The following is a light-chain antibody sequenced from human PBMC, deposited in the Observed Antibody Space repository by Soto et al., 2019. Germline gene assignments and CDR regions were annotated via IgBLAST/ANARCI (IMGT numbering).Light chain of an antibody. CDR2: DVS. CDR1: SSDVGGYNY. V-gene: IGLV2-14*01. Sequence: QSALTQPASVSGSPGQSITISCTGTSSDVGGYNYVSWYQQHPGKAPKLMIYDVSNRPSGVSKRVSGSKSGNTATLTSSGLQAEDEADYYCSSYTSRSTLLVFGGGTKLTV. J-gene: IGLJ2*01. CDR3: SSYTSRSTLLV.